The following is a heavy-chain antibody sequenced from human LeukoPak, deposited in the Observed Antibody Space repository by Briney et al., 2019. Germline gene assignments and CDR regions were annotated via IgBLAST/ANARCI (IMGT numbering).Heavy chain of an antibody. CDR1: GYTFTCYD. D-gene: IGHD6-19*01. J-gene: IGHJ5*02. V-gene: IGHV1-2*02. CDR3: ARGRGYSSGDWFDP. Sequence: GASVKVSCKASGYTFTCYDMHWVRQAPGQGLEWMGWINPNSGGTNYEQKFQGRVTMTRDTSISTAYMELSRLRSDDTAVYYCARGRGYSSGDWFDPWGQGTLVTVSS. CDR2: INPNSGGT.